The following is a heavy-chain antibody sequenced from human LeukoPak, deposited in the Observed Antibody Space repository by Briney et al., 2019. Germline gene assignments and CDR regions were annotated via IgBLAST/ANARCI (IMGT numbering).Heavy chain of an antibody. CDR2: ISSLSGTI. CDR1: GFTFSSYS. D-gene: IGHD3-9*01. Sequence: GGSLRLSCAASGFTFSSYSMNWVRQAPGEGLEWVSYISSLSGTIYYADSVKGRFTISRDNAKNSLYLQMDSLRAEDTAVYYCARRPYYDILTGYYTHFDYWGQGTLVTVSS. CDR3: ARRPYYDILTGYYTHFDY. J-gene: IGHJ4*02. V-gene: IGHV3-48*01.